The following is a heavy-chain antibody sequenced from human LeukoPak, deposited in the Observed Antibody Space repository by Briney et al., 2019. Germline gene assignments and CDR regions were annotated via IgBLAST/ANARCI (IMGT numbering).Heavy chain of an antibody. D-gene: IGHD1-26*01. CDR1: GDSVSSNSAA. Sequence: SQTLSLTCAISGDSVSSNSAAWNWIRQSPSRGLEWLGRTYYRSKWYNDYAVSVKSRITINPDTSKNQFSLQLNSVTPEDTAVYYCAREFIVGATTRFWNWFDPWGQGTLVTVSS. CDR2: TYYRSKWYN. J-gene: IGHJ5*02. V-gene: IGHV6-1*01. CDR3: AREFIVGATTRFWNWFDP.